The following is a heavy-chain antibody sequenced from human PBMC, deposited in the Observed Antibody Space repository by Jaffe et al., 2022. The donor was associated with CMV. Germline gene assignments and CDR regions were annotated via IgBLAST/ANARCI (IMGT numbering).Heavy chain of an antibody. CDR3: ARGRDIRFLDPPTLFQYNWFDP. J-gene: IGHJ5*02. CDR2: MNPNSGNT. Sequence: QVQLVQSGAEVKKPGASVKVSCKASGYTFTSYDINWVRQATGQGLEWMGWMNPNSGNTGYAQKFQGRVTMTRNTSISTAYMELSSLRSEDTAVYYCARGRDIRFLDPPTLFQYNWFDPWGQGTLVTVSS. CDR1: GYTFTSYD. D-gene: IGHD3-3*01. V-gene: IGHV1-8*01.